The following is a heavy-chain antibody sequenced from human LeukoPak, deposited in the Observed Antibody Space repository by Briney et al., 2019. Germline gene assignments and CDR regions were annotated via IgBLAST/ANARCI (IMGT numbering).Heavy chain of an antibody. CDR1: GFTFSSYW. J-gene: IGHJ4*02. CDR2: ITAPGTT. V-gene: IGHV3-23*01. D-gene: IGHD6-19*01. CDR3: ARDLHWLAFDF. Sequence: PGGSLRLSCAASGFTFSSYWMSWVRQAPGMGLEWVSGITAPGTTYYADSVKGRFTISRDNSKNTVYLQMNSLTAEDTATYFCARDLHWLAFDFWGQGSLVTVSS.